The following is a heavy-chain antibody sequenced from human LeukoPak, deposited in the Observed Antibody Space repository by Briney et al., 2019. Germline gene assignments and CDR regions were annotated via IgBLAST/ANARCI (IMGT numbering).Heavy chain of an antibody. V-gene: IGHV3-33*01. CDR1: GFTFSSYG. Sequence: GGSLRLSCAASGFTFSSYGMHWVRQAPGKGLEWVAVIWYDGSNKYYADSVKGRFTISRDNSKNTLYLQMNSLRAECTAVYYCARVGGDQRSGYYPAYGMDVWGQGTTVTVSS. CDR2: IWYDGSNK. CDR3: ARVGGDQRSGYYPAYGMDV. D-gene: IGHD3-22*01. J-gene: IGHJ6*02.